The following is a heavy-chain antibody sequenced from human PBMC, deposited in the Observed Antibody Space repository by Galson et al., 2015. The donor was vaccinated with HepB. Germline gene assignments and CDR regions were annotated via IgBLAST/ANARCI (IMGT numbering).Heavy chain of an antibody. J-gene: IGHJ4*02. CDR1: GFTFSDYY. CDR3: ASSASYYGSGDTN. D-gene: IGHD3-10*01. Sequence: SLRLSCAASGFTFSDYYMSWIRQAPGKGLEWVSYISSSSSYTNYADSVKGRFAISRDNAKNSLYLQMNSLRAEDTAVYYCASSASYYGSGDTNWGQGTLVTVSS. CDR2: ISSSSSYT. V-gene: IGHV3-11*06.